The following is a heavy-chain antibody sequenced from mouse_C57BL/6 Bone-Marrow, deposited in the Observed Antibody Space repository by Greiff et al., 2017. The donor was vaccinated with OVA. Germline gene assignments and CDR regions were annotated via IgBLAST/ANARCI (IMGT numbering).Heavy chain of an antibody. J-gene: IGHJ4*01. CDR2: IDPSDSYT. Sequence: QVQLQQPGAELVRPGTSVKLSCKASGYTFTSYWMHWVKQRPGQGLEWIGVIDPSDSYTNYNQKFKGKATLTVDTSSSTAYMQLSSLTSEDSAVYYCARDYSNPGDYWGQGTSVTVSS. CDR3: ARDYSNPGDY. D-gene: IGHD2-5*01. V-gene: IGHV1-59*01. CDR1: GYTFTSYW.